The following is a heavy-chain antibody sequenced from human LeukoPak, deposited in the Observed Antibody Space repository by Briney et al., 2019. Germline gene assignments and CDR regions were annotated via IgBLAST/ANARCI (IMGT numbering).Heavy chain of an antibody. CDR1: GGSISSYY. Sequence: SETLSLTCTVSGGSISSYYWSWIRQPPGKGLEWIGYIYYSGSTYYNPSLKSRVTISIDTSKKQFSLKLSSVSAADTAVYYCARVGGGSGPYYFDYWGQGTLVAVSS. J-gene: IGHJ4*02. V-gene: IGHV4-59*08. CDR3: ARVGGGSGPYYFDY. D-gene: IGHD6-19*01. CDR2: IYYSGST.